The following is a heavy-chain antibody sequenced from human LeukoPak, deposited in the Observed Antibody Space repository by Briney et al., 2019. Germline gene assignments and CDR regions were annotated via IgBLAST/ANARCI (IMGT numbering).Heavy chain of an antibody. J-gene: IGHJ3*02. CDR2: INPNSGGT. CDR3: ARENCSGGSCSVAFDI. CDR1: GYTFTGYY. V-gene: IGHV1-2*02. D-gene: IGHD2-15*01. Sequence: APVKVSCKASGYTFTGYYMHWVRQAPGQGLEWMGWINPNSGGTNYAQKFQGRVTMTRDTSISTAYMELSRLRSDDTAVYYCARENCSGGSCSVAFDIWGQGTMVTVSS.